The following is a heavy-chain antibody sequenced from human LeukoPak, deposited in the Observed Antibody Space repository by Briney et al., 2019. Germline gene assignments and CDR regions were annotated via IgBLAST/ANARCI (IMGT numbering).Heavy chain of an antibody. J-gene: IGHJ5*02. CDR1: GFTFSSYA. Sequence: PGGSLRLSCAASGFTFSSYAMSWVRQAPGEGLEWVSAISGSGGSTYYADSVKGRFTISRDNSKNTLYPQMNSLRAEDTAVYYCAKIRGYGSGSYDWFDPWGQGTLVTVSS. D-gene: IGHD3-10*01. V-gene: IGHV3-23*01. CDR2: ISGSGGST. CDR3: AKIRGYGSGSYDWFDP.